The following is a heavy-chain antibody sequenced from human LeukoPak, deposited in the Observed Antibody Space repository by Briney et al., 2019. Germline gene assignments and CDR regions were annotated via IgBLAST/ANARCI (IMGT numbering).Heavy chain of an antibody. J-gene: IGHJ6*03. Sequence: SETLSLTCTASGGSISSGSYYWSWIRQPAGKGLEWIGRIYTSGSTNYNPSLKSRVTISVDTSKNQFSLKLSSVTAADTAVYYCARNRGIRNYYYMDVWGKGTTVTVSS. V-gene: IGHV4-61*02. CDR2: IYTSGST. CDR1: GGSISSGSYY. D-gene: IGHD1-26*01. CDR3: ARNRGIRNYYYMDV.